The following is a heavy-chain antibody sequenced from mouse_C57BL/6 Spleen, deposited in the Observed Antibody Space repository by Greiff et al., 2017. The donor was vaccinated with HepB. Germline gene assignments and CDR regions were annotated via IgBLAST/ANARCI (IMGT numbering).Heavy chain of an antibody. V-gene: IGHV1-52*01. CDR2: IDPSDSET. D-gene: IGHD4-1*01. Sequence: QVQLQQPGAVLVRPGSSVKLSCKASGYTFTSYWMHWVKQRPIQGLEWIGNIDPSDSETHYNQKFKDKATLTVDKSSSTAYMQLSSLTSEDSAVYYCARRGHWEGAMDYWGQGTSVTVSS. J-gene: IGHJ4*01. CDR1: GYTFTSYW. CDR3: ARRGHWEGAMDY.